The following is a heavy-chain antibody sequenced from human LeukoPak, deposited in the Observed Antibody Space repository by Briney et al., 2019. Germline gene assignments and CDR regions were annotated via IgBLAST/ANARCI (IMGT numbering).Heavy chain of an antibody. Sequence: SETLSLTCTVSGGSINNFFWNWVRQSPGKGLEWIGYVDHSGNTKYNPSLWGRVTMFVDTSNNQFSLRLTSLTAADTAVYYCARVPWKFEPFDIWGQGTKVTVSS. D-gene: IGHD1-1*01. CDR2: VDHSGNT. CDR3: ARVPWKFEPFDI. J-gene: IGHJ3*02. V-gene: IGHV4-59*01. CDR1: GGSINNFF.